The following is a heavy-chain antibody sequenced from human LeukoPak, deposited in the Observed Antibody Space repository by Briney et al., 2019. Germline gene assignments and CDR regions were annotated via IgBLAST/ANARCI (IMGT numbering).Heavy chain of an antibody. CDR3: AREGGDYYDSSPSAFDI. J-gene: IGHJ3*02. CDR1: GGSISSYY. D-gene: IGHD3-22*01. CDR2: IYYSGST. Sequence: SETLSLTCTVSGGSISSYYWSWIRQPPGKGLEWIGYIYYSGSTNYNPSLKSRVTISVDTSKNQFSLKLSSVTAADTAVYYCAREGGDYYDSSPSAFDIWGQGTMVTVSS. V-gene: IGHV4-59*01.